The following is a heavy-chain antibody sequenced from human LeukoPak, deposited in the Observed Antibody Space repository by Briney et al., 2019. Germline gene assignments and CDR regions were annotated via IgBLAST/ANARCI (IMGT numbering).Heavy chain of an antibody. V-gene: IGHV3-23*01. CDR1: GFSFSSYA. Sequence: PGGSLRLSCAASGFSFSSYAMNWVRQAPGKGLEWVSSGHSDGTTYYADSVKGRFTISRDNSKNTLSLQMNSLRAEDTAVYYCTKWLQSNYYYYYMDVWGKGTTVTVSS. D-gene: IGHD5-24*01. J-gene: IGHJ6*03. CDR3: TKWLQSNYYYYYMDV. CDR2: SGHSDGTT.